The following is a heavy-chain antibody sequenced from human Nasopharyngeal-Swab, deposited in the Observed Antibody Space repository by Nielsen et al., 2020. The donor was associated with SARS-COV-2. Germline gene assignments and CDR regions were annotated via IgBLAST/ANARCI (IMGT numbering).Heavy chain of an antibody. Sequence: SVKVSCKTSGDTFTNSAISWVRRAPGQGLEWMGGIVPALGLPNYAQKFRGRLTISADRSTTTSYLELSSLRFEDTAIYYCAREGEYGAYDAPDYWGQGTLVTVSS. CDR3: AREGEYGAYDAPDY. CDR1: GDTFTNSA. V-gene: IGHV1-69*10. J-gene: IGHJ4*02. D-gene: IGHD5-12*01. CDR2: IVPALGLP.